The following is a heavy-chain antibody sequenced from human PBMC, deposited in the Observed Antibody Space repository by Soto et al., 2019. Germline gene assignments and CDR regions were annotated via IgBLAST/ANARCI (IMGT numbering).Heavy chain of an antibody. Sequence: GGSLRLSCAASGFTFSSYAMHWVRQAPGKGLEWVAVISYDGSNKYYADSVKGRFTISRDNSKNTLYVQMNSLRAEDTAVYYCARDPFYGDYTLHGMDVWGQGTTVTVSS. V-gene: IGHV3-30-3*01. CDR2: ISYDGSNK. CDR3: ARDPFYGDYTLHGMDV. D-gene: IGHD4-17*01. J-gene: IGHJ6*02. CDR1: GFTFSSYA.